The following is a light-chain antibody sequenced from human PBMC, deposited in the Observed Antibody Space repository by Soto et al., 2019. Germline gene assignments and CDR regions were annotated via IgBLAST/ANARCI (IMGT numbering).Light chain of an antibody. CDR3: QQYNNWPWT. CDR1: QSVSSN. Sequence: EIVMTQSPATLSVSPGERATLSCRASQSVSSNLASYQQKPGQAPRLLIDGASTRATGIPARCSGSGSETESTLTISSLQSEDFAVYYCQQYNNWPWTFGQGTKVQI. CDR2: GAS. J-gene: IGKJ1*01. V-gene: IGKV3-15*01.